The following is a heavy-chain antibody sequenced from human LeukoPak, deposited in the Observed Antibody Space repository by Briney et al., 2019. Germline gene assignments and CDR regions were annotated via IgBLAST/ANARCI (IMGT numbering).Heavy chain of an antibody. Sequence: PGGSLRLSCAASGFTLPGHTMTWLRQAPGKGLEWVSIIGGRDDRTYYADFVKGRFTISRDNSKNILYLQMNNLRAEDTAVYYCVKDPNPLYDLWSGYKWGQGTLVTVSS. CDR3: VKDPNPLYDLWSGYK. J-gene: IGHJ4*02. CDR1: GFTLPGHT. CDR2: IGGRDDRT. V-gene: IGHV3-23*01. D-gene: IGHD3-3*01.